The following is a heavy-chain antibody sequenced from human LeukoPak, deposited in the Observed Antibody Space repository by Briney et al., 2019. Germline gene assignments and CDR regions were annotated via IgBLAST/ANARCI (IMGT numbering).Heavy chain of an antibody. CDR3: ATETNGRHYYY. D-gene: IGHD1-14*01. CDR2: IGPTGSDR. Sequence: GGSLRLSCTASGLTFSTSGFNWVRQAPGKGLEWVASIGPTGSDRYHADSIKGRFTISRDNANNFLYLQMNSLRAEDTAVYYCATETNGRHYYYWGQGTLLTVSS. J-gene: IGHJ4*02. CDR1: GLTFSTSG. V-gene: IGHV3-21*06.